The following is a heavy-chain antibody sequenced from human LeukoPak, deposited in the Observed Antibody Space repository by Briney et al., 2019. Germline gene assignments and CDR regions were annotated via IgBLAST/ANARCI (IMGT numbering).Heavy chain of an antibody. CDR2: ISYDGSNK. J-gene: IGHJ2*01. V-gene: IGHV3-30-3*01. D-gene: IGHD3-10*01. Sequence: PGRSLRLSCAASGFTFSSYAMHWVSQAPGKGLEWVAVISYDGSNKYYADSVKGRFTISRDNSKNTLYLQMNSLRAEDTAVYYCARAKGLLWPWYFDLWGRGTLVTVSS. CDR3: ARAKGLLWPWYFDL. CDR1: GFTFSSYA.